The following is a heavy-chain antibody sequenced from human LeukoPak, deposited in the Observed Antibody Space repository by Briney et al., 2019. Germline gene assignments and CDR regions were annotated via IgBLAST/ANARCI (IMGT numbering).Heavy chain of an antibody. CDR2: INHSGST. V-gene: IGHV4-34*01. Sequence: SETLSLTCAVYGGSFSGYYWSWIRQPPGKGLEWIGEINHSGSTYYNPSLKSRVTISVDTSKNQFSLKLSSVTAADTAVYYCARVRYDFWSGYSYYFDYRGQGTLVTVSS. D-gene: IGHD3-3*01. CDR1: GGSFSGYY. J-gene: IGHJ4*02. CDR3: ARVRYDFWSGYSYYFDY.